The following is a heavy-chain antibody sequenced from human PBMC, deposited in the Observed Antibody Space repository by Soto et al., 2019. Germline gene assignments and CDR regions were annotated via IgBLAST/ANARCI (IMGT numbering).Heavy chain of an antibody. Sequence: GGSLRLSCAASGFTFSSYGMHWVRQAPGKGLEWVAVIWYDGSNKYYADSVKGRFTISRDNSKNTLYLQMNSLRAEDTAVYYCARDITIPGPDLYYYYGMDVWGQGTTVTVSS. J-gene: IGHJ6*02. CDR2: IWYDGSNK. D-gene: IGHD1-20*01. V-gene: IGHV3-33*01. CDR1: GFTFSSYG. CDR3: ARDITIPGPDLYYYYGMDV.